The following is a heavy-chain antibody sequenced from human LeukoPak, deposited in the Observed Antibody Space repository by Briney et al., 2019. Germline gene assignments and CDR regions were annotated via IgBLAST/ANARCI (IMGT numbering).Heavy chain of an antibody. CDR2: ISSSSSYT. V-gene: IGHV3-11*06. CDR1: GFTFSDYY. J-gene: IGHJ4*02. CDR3: ARDLGYFDY. Sequence: GGSLRLSCAASGFTFSDYYMSWIRQAPGKGLEWVSYISSSSSYTNYADSVKGRFTISRDNSKNTLYLQMNTLRAEDTAVYYCARDLGYFDYWGQGTLVTVSS.